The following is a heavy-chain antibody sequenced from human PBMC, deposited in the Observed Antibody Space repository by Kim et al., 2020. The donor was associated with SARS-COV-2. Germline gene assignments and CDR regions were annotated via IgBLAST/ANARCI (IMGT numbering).Heavy chain of an antibody. CDR3: ARGDSGSYYGDFDY. J-gene: IGHJ4*02. D-gene: IGHD1-26*01. V-gene: IGHV4-59*09. Sequence: NPSLKSRVTISVDTSKNQFSLKLSSVTAADTAVYYCARGDSGSYYGDFDYWGQGTLVTVSS.